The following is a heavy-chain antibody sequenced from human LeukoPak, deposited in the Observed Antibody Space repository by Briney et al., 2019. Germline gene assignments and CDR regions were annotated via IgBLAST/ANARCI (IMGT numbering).Heavy chain of an antibody. V-gene: IGHV1-24*01. CDR2: FDPEDGET. CDR1: GYTLTELS. CDR3: ATVGTAVAGTVVFDY. D-gene: IGHD6-19*01. Sequence: GASVKVSCKVSGYTLTELSMHWVRQAPGKGLEWMGGFDPEDGETIYAQKFQGRVTMTEDTSTDTAYMELSSLRSEDTAVYYCATVGTAVAGTVVFDYWGQGTLVTVSS. J-gene: IGHJ4*02.